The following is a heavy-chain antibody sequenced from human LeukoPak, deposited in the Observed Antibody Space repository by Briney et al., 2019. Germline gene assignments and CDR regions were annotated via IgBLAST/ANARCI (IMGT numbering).Heavy chain of an antibody. J-gene: IGHJ4*02. Sequence: GGSLRLSCAASGFTFSSYAMHWVRQAPGKGLEWVAVISYDGSNKYYADSVKGRFTISRDNSKNTLYLQMNSLRAEDTAVYYRARASLVAAAGAVFDYWGQGTLVTVSS. D-gene: IGHD6-13*01. CDR2: ISYDGSNK. CDR1: GFTFSSYA. CDR3: ARASLVAAAGAVFDY. V-gene: IGHV3-30-3*01.